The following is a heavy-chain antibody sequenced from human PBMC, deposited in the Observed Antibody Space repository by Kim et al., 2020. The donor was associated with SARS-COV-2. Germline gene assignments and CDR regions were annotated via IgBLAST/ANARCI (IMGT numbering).Heavy chain of an antibody. CDR2: IRSKANSYAT. J-gene: IGHJ3*02. Sequence: GGSLRLSCAASGFSFSGSAIHWVRQASGKGLEWVGRIRSKANSYATSYAASVNGRFTMSRDDSQNTAYLQMNSLEIEDTAKYYCTRRSPTYYYGSGSSDAYDMWGQGTLVVVS. CDR1: GFSFSGSA. CDR3: TRRSPTYYYGSGSSDAYDM. V-gene: IGHV3-73*01. D-gene: IGHD3-10*01.